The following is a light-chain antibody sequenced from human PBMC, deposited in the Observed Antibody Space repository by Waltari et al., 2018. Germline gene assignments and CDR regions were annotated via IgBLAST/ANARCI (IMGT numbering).Light chain of an antibody. V-gene: IGKV2D-29*01. CDR3: MHSLHLPLT. CDR2: DGS. CDR1: ESLLFSDGKTY. Sequence: DIVMTQSPLSLSVTPGQPASISCKSSESLLFSDGKTYLYWYLHKPGQPPQLLIYDGSNRFSGVPDRISGSGSGTDFTLKISRVEAEDVGVYYCMHSLHLPLTFGGGTKVEIK. J-gene: IGKJ4*01.